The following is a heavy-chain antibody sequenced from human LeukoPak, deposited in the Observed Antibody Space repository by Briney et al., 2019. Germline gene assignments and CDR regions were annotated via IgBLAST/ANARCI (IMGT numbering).Heavy chain of an antibody. V-gene: IGHV3-30-3*01. CDR3: ARDDDYDGNGLDI. CDR1: GFTFSSYS. D-gene: IGHD3-16*01. Sequence: GGSLRLSCAGTGFTFSSYSMNWVRQAPGKGLEWVAVIGRDGSRRYYADSVKGRFIISRDNAKNTLSLQMDTLTAEDTAVYSCARDDDYDGNGLDIWGHGTMVTVSS. J-gene: IGHJ3*02. CDR2: IGRDGSRR.